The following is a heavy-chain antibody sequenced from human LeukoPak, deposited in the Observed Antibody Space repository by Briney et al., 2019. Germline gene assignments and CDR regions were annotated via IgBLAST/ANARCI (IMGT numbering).Heavy chain of an antibody. V-gene: IGHV3-23*01. CDR3: AKCVAGRPDDY. CDR2: ISGGGGNT. CDR1: GLTVSSHA. D-gene: IGHD6-6*01. J-gene: IGHJ4*02. Sequence: QAGGSLRLSCAASGLTVSSHAISSVGQAPGTRPDWVSSISGGGGNTYYADSMKGRFTISRDNSKNTLYLQMNSLRAEDTAVYYCAKCVAGRPDDYWGQGTLVTVSS.